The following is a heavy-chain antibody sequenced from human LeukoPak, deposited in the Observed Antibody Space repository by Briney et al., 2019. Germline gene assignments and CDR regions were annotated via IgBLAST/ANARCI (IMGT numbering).Heavy chain of an antibody. J-gene: IGHJ3*02. CDR2: ISWNSGSI. V-gene: IGHV3-9*01. Sequence: PGGSLRLSCAASGFIFDDYAMHWVRQAPGKGLEWVSSISWNSGSIGYADSVKGRFTISRDSAKNSLYLQMNSLRAEDTAVYYCARIDIAVASAFILDAFGIWGQGTMVTVSS. CDR1: GFIFDDYA. CDR3: ARIDIAVASAFILDAFGI. D-gene: IGHD2-2*01.